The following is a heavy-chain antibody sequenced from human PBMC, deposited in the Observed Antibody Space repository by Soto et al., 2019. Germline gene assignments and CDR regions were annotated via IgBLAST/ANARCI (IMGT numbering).Heavy chain of an antibody. CDR2: FHNRGDT. CDR3: ASGPGNSHGITYAMDV. Sequence: SETLSLTCIVSGGSISSSTYYWGWIRQPPGKGLEWIGSFHNRGDTYYNPSLVSRVTMSVDRSKNQFSLKLTSMTAADTAVYYCASGPGNSHGITYAMDVWGRGTPVTVFS. V-gene: IGHV4-39*01. J-gene: IGHJ6*01. D-gene: IGHD1-1*01. CDR1: GGSISSSTYY.